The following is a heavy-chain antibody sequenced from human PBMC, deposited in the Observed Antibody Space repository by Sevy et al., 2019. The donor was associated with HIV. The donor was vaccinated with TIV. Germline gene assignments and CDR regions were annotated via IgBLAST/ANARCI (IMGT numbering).Heavy chain of an antibody. D-gene: IGHD2-15*01. J-gene: IGHJ6*02. CDR1: GFTVSSKY. Sequence: GESLKISCAASGFTVSSKYMSWVRQAPGKGLEWVSVIYSGEYTYYADSVKGRFTISRDISKNTLNLEMNNLRAEDTAIYYCPTTSTPLYYYALDVWGQGTTVTVSS. CDR3: PTTSTPLYYYALDV. V-gene: IGHV3-53*03. CDR2: IYSGEYT.